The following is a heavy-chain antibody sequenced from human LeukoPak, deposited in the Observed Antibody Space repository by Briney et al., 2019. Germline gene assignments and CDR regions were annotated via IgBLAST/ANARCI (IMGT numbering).Heavy chain of an antibody. D-gene: IGHD2-8*01. V-gene: IGHV3-66*01. CDR3: ARFSSNGVSEFAY. Sequence: SLILSCAATEFTESRNYMSWVRHPPRKGLGWDSVIYSGGSTYYAVSPKGGFTLSRHNYKNPLYLQMKSLGLGHPPVYYCARFSSNGVSEFAYWGQGTLVTVSS. CDR2: IYSGGST. CDR1: EFTESRNY. J-gene: IGHJ4*02.